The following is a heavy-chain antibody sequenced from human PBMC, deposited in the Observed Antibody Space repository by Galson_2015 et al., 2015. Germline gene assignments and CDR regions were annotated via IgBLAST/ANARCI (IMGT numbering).Heavy chain of an antibody. Sequence: PGLSCAASGFTFRDAWMSWFRQAPGKGLAWVGLIRKKSEGATTDYGAPVKGRFTISRDDSRSTLFLQMSSLEIEDTAVYYCTTGTYCGDDCFEPYTAYWGQGTLVTVSS. CDR3: TTGTYCGDDCFEPYTAY. D-gene: IGHD2-21*02. V-gene: IGHV3-15*01. CDR1: GFTFRDAW. J-gene: IGHJ4*02. CDR2: IRKKSEGATT.